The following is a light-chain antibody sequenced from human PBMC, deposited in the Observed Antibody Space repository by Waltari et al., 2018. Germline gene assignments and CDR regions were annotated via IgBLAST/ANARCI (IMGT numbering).Light chain of an antibody. Sequence: EIVMTQSPATLSVSLGERATLSCRASQDILAKLAWYQPKPGQAPRLLIYGASLRATGIPARFSGSGSGTEFTLTLTSLQSEDSAIYYCQQYHIWPLYLTFGGGTKVEVK. CDR3: QQYHIWPLYLT. V-gene: IGKV3-15*01. CDR1: QDILAK. CDR2: GAS. J-gene: IGKJ4*01.